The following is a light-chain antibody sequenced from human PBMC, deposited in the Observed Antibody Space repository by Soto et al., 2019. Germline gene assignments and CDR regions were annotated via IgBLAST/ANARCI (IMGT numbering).Light chain of an antibody. V-gene: IGKV1-5*01. CDR2: DAS. Sequence: DIQMTQSPSTLSASVGDRVTITCRASQSISSWLAWYQQKPGKAPKLLIYDASSLESGVPSRFSGSRSGTEFTLTISSLQPDECATYYCQQYNSYPVHFGQGTKLEIK. J-gene: IGKJ2*01. CDR3: QQYNSYPVH. CDR1: QSISSW.